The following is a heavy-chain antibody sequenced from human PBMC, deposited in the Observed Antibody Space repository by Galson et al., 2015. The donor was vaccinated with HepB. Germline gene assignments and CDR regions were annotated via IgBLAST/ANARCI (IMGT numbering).Heavy chain of an antibody. CDR2: VNTGNGNT. J-gene: IGHJ4*02. CDR3: ARGGQWPQFYYFDY. D-gene: IGHD5-24*01. CDR1: GYSFTIYY. V-gene: IGHV1-3*04. Sequence: SVKVSCKASGYSFTIYYIHWVRQAPGQRLEWMGRVNTGNGNTKYSQKFQDRVTLTRNTSATTAYMELSSLESEDTAVYYCARGGQWPQFYYFDYWVRGTLVTVSS.